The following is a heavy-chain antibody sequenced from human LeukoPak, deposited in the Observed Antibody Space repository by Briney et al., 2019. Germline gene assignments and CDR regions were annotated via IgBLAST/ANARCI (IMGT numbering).Heavy chain of an antibody. D-gene: IGHD6-6*01. CDR1: GGSISSSSYY. V-gene: IGHV4-39*07. J-gene: IGHJ5*02. CDR3: ATYPYSSSSLNWFDP. CDR2: IYYSGST. Sequence: SETLSLTCTVSGGSISSSSYYWGWIRQPPGKGLEWIVTIYYSGSTYYNPSLKSRVTISVDTSKNQFSLKLSSVTAADTAVYYCATYPYSSSSLNWFDPWGQGTLVTVSS.